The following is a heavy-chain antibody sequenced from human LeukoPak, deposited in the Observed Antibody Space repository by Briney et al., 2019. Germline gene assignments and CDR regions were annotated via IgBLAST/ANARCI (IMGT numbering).Heavy chain of an antibody. CDR2: IGGSGSFI. V-gene: IGHV3-48*01. CDR1: GFTFRTYS. J-gene: IGHJ3*02. D-gene: IGHD3-16*01. Sequence: RPGGSLRLSCAASGFTFRTYSIIWVRQAPGKGLEWVSHIGGSGSFIYYADSVKGRFTISRDNAKNSVSLQMNSLRAEDTAVYYCASTLVGELMGNAFDIWGQGTMVTVSS. CDR3: ASTLVGELMGNAFDI.